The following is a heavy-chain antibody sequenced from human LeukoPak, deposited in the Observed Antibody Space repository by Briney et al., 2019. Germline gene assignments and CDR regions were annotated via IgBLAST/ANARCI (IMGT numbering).Heavy chain of an antibody. CDR3: ARGYCTNGICSWELDY. CDR2: INAGNGNT. Sequence: ASVKVSCKASGYTFTSYAMQWVRQAPGQRLEWLGWINAGNGNTKYPQKFQGRVTIARDTSASTAYMELSSLRSEDTAVYYCARGYCTNGICSWELDYWGQGTLVTVSS. D-gene: IGHD2-8*01. J-gene: IGHJ4*02. CDR1: GYTFTSYA. V-gene: IGHV1-3*01.